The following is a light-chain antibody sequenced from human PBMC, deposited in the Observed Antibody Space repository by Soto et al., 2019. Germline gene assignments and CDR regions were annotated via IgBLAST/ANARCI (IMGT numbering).Light chain of an antibody. V-gene: IGKV3-20*01. Sequence: ESVLTQSPGTLSLSPGQIATLHCRASLSVSTSDLAWYQQKPGQAPRLLIYGASSRATGIADRFSGSGSGTDFTLTISRLEPEDFAVYYCQQYGSSPYTFGQGTKLEIK. CDR1: LSVSTSD. J-gene: IGKJ2*01. CDR3: QQYGSSPYT. CDR2: GAS.